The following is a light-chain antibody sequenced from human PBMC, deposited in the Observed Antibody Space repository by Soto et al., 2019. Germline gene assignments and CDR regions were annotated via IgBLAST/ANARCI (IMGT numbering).Light chain of an antibody. CDR2: GAS. Sequence: EIVLTQSPGTLSLSPGERATLSCRASQSVSSSYLAWYQQKPGQAPRLLIYGASTRATGIPARFSGSGSGREFTLTISSLQPDDFATYYCQQYNTYSPTFGQGTKVDIK. CDR1: QSVSSSY. CDR3: QQYNTYSPT. J-gene: IGKJ1*01. V-gene: IGKV3-20*01.